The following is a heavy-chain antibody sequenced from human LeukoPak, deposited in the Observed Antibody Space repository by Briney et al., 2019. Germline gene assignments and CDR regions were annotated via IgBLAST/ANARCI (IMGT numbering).Heavy chain of an antibody. CDR3: ARAGGSSGSLDAFDI. CDR1: GGTFISYD. Sequence: ASVKVSCKASGGTFISYDINWVRQATGQGLEWMGWMNPNSGNTGYAQKFQGRVTMTRNTSISTAYMELSSLRSEDTAVYYCARAGGSSGSLDAFDIWGQGTMVTVSS. D-gene: IGHD6-19*01. J-gene: IGHJ3*02. CDR2: MNPNSGNT. V-gene: IGHV1-8*02.